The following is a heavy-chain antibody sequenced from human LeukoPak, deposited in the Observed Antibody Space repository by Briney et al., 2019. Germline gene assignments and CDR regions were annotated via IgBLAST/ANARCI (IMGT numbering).Heavy chain of an antibody. CDR3: ARESMRGVIAAIDY. CDR2: IYTSGST. V-gene: IGHV4-4*07. CDR1: GGSFSGYY. D-gene: IGHD3-10*01. Sequence: MTSETLSLTCAVSGGSFSGYYWSWIRQPAGKGLEWIGRIYTSGSTNYNPSLKSRVTMSVDTSKNQFSLKLSSVTAADTAVYYCARESMRGVIAAIDYWGQGTLVTVSS. J-gene: IGHJ4*02.